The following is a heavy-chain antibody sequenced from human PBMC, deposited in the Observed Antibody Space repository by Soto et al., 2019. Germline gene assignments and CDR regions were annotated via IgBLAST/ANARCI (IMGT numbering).Heavy chain of an antibody. J-gene: IGHJ3*02. CDR2: INHSGST. V-gene: IGHV4-34*01. Sequence: SETLSLTCAVYGGSFSGYYWSWIRQPPGKGLEWIGEINHSGSTNYNPSLKSRVTISVDTSKNQFSLKLSSVTAADTAVYYCARGDIVVVVAARAPPAFDIWGQGTMVTVSS. D-gene: IGHD2-15*01. CDR1: GGSFSGYY. CDR3: ARGDIVVVVAARAPPAFDI.